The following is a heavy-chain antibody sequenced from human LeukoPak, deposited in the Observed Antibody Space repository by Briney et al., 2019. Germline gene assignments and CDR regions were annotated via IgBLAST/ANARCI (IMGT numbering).Heavy chain of an antibody. CDR3: ARGGQYQLLRNWFDP. CDR1: GFTFSSYA. Sequence: GGSLRLSCAASGFTFSSYAMHWVRQAPDKGLEWVAVISYDGSNKYYADSVKGRFTISRDNSKNTLYLQMNSLRAEDTAVYYCARGGQYQLLRNWFDPWGQGTLVTVSS. CDR2: ISYDGSNK. J-gene: IGHJ5*02. V-gene: IGHV3-30*01. D-gene: IGHD2-2*01.